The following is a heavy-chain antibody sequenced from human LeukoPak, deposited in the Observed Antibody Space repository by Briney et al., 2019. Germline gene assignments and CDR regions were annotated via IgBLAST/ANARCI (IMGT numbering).Heavy chain of an antibody. D-gene: IGHD3-22*01. Sequence: SVKVSCKASGGTFSSYAISWVRQAPGQGLEWMGRIIPILGIANYAQKFQGRVTITADKSTSTAYMELSSLRSEDTAVYYCARDYREYYYDSSGYYYYFDYWGQGTLVTVSS. CDR3: ARDYREYYYDSSGYYYYFDY. CDR1: GGTFSSYA. J-gene: IGHJ4*02. V-gene: IGHV1-69*04. CDR2: IIPILGIA.